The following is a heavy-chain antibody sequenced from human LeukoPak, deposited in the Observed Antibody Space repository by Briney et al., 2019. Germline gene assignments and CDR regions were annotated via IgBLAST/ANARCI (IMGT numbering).Heavy chain of an antibody. CDR2: IYSCGTT. V-gene: IGHV3-53*01. CDR1: GFSVSSNY. Sequence: GGSLRLSCAASGFSVSSNYVSWLRQAPGKGLEWVSDIYSCGTTYYADSIKGRFTISRDNSKNTLYLQKKRLRGEDTALYYCARDLTYYYDSSGLGYWGQGTLVTVSS. D-gene: IGHD3-22*01. J-gene: IGHJ4*02. CDR3: ARDLTYYYDSSGLGY.